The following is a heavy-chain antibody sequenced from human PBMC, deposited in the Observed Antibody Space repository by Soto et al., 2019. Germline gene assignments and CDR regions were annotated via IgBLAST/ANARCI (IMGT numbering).Heavy chain of an antibody. CDR3: VRDASSGYRGWWDP. Sequence: QVQMVQSGNEVKKPGASVMVSCKTSGYTFTSYGVSWVRQAPGQGLEWIGLISPYNGDTLYARKFQGRVTVTADTATDTVYMELRSLTSDDTAVDYCVRDASSGYRGWWDPWGQGTLVTVSS. CDR1: GYTFTSYG. J-gene: IGHJ5*02. V-gene: IGHV1-18*01. D-gene: IGHD6-25*01. CDR2: ISPYNGDT.